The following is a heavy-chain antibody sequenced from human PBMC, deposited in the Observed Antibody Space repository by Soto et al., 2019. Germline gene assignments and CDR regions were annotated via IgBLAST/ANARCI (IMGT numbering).Heavy chain of an antibody. Sequence: PSETLSLTCTVSGGSISSYHWSWIRQPPGKGLEWIGYIHYSGSTTYNPFLKSRVSISADTSNNQFSLSLSSVTAADTAVYYCAREGGNAARFYYFYGMDVWGQGTTVTVSS. V-gene: IGHV4-59*01. D-gene: IGHD6-6*01. J-gene: IGHJ6*02. CDR1: GGSISSYH. CDR3: AREGGNAARFYYFYGMDV. CDR2: IHYSGST.